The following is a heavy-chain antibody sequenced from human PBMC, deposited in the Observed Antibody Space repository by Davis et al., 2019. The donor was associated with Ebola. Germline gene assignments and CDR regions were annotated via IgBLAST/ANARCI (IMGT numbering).Heavy chain of an antibody. CDR2: IHSGGST. D-gene: IGHD3-3*01. V-gene: IGHV4-4*09. J-gene: IGHJ6*02. Sequence: PSETLSLTCTVSGGSISNHFWSWIRQPPGKGLEWIGHIHSGGSTNYNPSLRSRVTISIDTSKNQVSLNVNSVTAADTAVYYCARNGSSSFSRYHYYGLDVWGQGTTVTVSS. CDR3: ARNGSSSFSRYHYYGLDV. CDR1: GGSISNHF.